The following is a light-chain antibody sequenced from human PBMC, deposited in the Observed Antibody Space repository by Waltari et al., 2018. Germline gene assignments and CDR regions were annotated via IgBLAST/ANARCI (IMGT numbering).Light chain of an antibody. J-gene: IGKJ2*01. Sequence: EIVMTQSPATLSVSPGERATLSCRASQRVTSNLAWYQQKPGQAPMLVIYGASTRATGIPARFSGSVSGTEFTLTISSLQSEDFVVYYCQQYNNWPRTFGQGTKLEIK. CDR1: QRVTSN. CDR2: GAS. CDR3: QQYNNWPRT. V-gene: IGKV3-15*01.